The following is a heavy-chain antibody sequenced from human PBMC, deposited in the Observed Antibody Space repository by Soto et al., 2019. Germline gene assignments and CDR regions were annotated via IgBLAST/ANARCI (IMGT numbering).Heavy chain of an antibody. Sequence: QVQFEESGGGVVQPGRSLRLSCEASGFTFNTYSMHWVRQPPGKGLEWLGAFWYDGTQKYYADSVKGRCIMSRDNSKKTLYLEMNSLRAEDTAVYYCARAGGTTVTGLWHFDSWGQGTLVTVSS. CDR2: FWYDGTQK. CDR1: GFTFNTYS. CDR3: ARAGGTTVTGLWHFDS. V-gene: IGHV3-33*01. J-gene: IGHJ4*02. D-gene: IGHD4-17*01.